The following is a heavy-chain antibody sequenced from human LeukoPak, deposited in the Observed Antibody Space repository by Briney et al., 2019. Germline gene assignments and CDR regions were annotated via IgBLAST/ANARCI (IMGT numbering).Heavy chain of an antibody. Sequence: PGGSLRFSCAASGFTFSSYNMNWVRQAPGKGLEWVSSISSSSSYIYYADSVKGRFTISRDNAKNSLYLQMNSLRAEDTAVYYCATVRDNWFDPWGQGTLVTVSS. J-gene: IGHJ5*02. V-gene: IGHV3-21*01. CDR2: ISSSSSYI. D-gene: IGHD3-10*01. CDR3: ATVRDNWFDP. CDR1: GFTFSSYN.